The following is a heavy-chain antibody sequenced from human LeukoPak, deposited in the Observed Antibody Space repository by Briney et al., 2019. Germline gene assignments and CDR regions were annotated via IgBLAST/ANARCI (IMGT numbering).Heavy chain of an antibody. Sequence: GESLKISCKGSGYSFTSCWIGWVRQLPGKGLEWTAIIYAGNSDAKYSPSFQGQVSISTDRSISTAYLHWSSLKASDTAIYYCAIINHPDGRVYWGQGTLVTVSS. CDR2: IYAGNSDA. CDR1: GYSFTSCW. V-gene: IGHV5-51*01. D-gene: IGHD5-24*01. J-gene: IGHJ4*02. CDR3: AIINHPDGRVY.